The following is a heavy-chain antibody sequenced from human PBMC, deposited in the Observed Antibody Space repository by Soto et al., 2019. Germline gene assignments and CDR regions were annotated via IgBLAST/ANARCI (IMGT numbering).Heavy chain of an antibody. V-gene: IGHV3-33*05. J-gene: IGHJ4*02. CDR1: GFTFSSYG. D-gene: IGHD6-13*01. CDR3: ARPGIAAAGTIY. CDR2: ILYDGSNK. Sequence: QVQLVESGGGVAQPGRSLRLSCAASGFTFSSYGMHWVRQAPGKGLEWVAVILYDGSNKYYADSVEGRFTISRDNSKNTLYLQMNSLRSEDTAVYYCARPGIAAAGTIYWGQGTLVTVSS.